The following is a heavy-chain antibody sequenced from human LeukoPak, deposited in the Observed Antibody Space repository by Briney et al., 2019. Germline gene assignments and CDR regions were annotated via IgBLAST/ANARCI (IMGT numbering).Heavy chain of an antibody. J-gene: IGHJ6*02. CDR3: ARAAHTTYVLGRYYYYAMDV. D-gene: IGHD3-10*01. Sequence: PGGSLRLSCAASGFTFSSYTMDWVRQAAGKGLEWMARISYAGSNNYYADSVKGRFTISSDNPKNTLYLQMDSLRAEDTAVYYCARAAHTTYVLGRYYYYAMDVWGQGTTVTVSS. CDR1: GFTFSSYT. CDR2: ISYAGSNN. V-gene: IGHV3-30-3*01.